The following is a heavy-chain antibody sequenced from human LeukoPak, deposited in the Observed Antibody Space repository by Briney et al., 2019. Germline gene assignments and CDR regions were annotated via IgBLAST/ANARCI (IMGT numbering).Heavy chain of an antibody. CDR1: GYTFTSYG. CDR2: ISAYNANT. J-gene: IGHJ6*02. Sequence: ASVKVSCKASGYTFTSYGISWVRQAPGQWLEWMGWISAYNANTNYAHNLQGRVTLTTDTSTNTAYMELRTLRSDDTAVYYCARDGKPYYNILTGHEDYYYGLDVWGQGTTVTVSS. V-gene: IGHV1-18*01. D-gene: IGHD3-9*01. CDR3: ARDGKPYYNILTGHEDYYYGLDV.